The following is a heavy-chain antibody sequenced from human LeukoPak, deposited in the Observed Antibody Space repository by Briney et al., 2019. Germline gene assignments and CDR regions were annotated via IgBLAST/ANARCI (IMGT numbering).Heavy chain of an antibody. CDR1: GGSISSSSYY. CDR3: ARVKGYTYQPGVFDAFDI. Sequence: SETLSLTCTVSGGSISSSSYYWGWIRQPPGKGLEWIGNIYYSGSTYYNPSLKSRVTISVDTSKNQFSLKLSSVTAADTAVYYCARVKGYTYQPGVFDAFDIWGQGTMVTVSS. V-gene: IGHV4-39*07. CDR2: IYYSGST. J-gene: IGHJ3*02. D-gene: IGHD2-2*01.